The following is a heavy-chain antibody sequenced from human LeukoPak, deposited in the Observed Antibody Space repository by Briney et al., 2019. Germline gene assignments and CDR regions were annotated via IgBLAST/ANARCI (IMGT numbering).Heavy chain of an antibody. CDR3: ARHPYDILTGPSFDY. J-gene: IGHJ4*02. V-gene: IGHV3-74*01. Sequence: GGSLRLFCGASGFTFRSDWMHWARQAPGKGLVWVSRINRDGRSTTYADSVKCRFTISRDNAKNTLYLQMNSLRAEDTAVYYCARHPYDILTGPSFDYWGQGTLVTVSS. CDR1: GFTFRSDW. D-gene: IGHD3-9*01. CDR2: INRDGRST.